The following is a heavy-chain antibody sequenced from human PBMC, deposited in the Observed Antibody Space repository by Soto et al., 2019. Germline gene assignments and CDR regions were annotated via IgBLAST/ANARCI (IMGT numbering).Heavy chain of an antibody. CDR3: AKHSGGNDC. CDR1: ACTFSTYR. CDR2: ISGYGGST. V-gene: IGHV3-23*01. J-gene: IGHJ4*02. Sequence: PARSLRLCCTGSACTFSTYRISWVRQAPGNGLGWLSPISGYGGSTYYADSVNGRVTISRDNSKNTLYLQMDSLRAEDTAVYYCAKHSGGNDCWGQGTLVTVSS. D-gene: IGHD3-10*01.